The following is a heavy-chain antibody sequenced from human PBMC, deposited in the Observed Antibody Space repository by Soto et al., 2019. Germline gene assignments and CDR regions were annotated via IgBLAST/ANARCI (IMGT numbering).Heavy chain of an antibody. D-gene: IGHD6-13*01. J-gene: IGHJ3*02. Sequence: EVQLLESGGGLVQPGGSLRLSCAASGFTFSSYAMSWVRQAPGKGLEWVSAISGSGGSTYYADSVKGRFTISRDNSKNTLYLQMNSLRAEDTAVYYCAKPPGVYSSSWYMDAFDIWGQGTMVTVSS. V-gene: IGHV3-23*01. CDR3: AKPPGVYSSSWYMDAFDI. CDR1: GFTFSSYA. CDR2: ISGSGGST.